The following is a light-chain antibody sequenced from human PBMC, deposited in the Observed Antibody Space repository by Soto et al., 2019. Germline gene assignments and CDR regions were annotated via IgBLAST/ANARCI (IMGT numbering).Light chain of an antibody. CDR1: SSDVGGYNY. J-gene: IGLJ2*01. CDR3: SSYTSSSTLHLV. CDR2: EVS. V-gene: IGLV2-14*01. Sequence: QSVLTQPASVSGSPGQSITISCTGTSSDVGGYNYVSWYQQHPGKAPKLMIYEVSNRPSGVSNRFSGSKSGNTASLTISGLQAEDEADYYCSSYTSSSTLHLVFGGGTQLTVL.